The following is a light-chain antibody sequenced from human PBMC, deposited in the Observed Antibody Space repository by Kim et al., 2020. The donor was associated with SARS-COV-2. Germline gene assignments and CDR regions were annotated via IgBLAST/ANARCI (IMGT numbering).Light chain of an antibody. CDR3: QQYNNWPYT. V-gene: IGKV3-15*01. J-gene: IGKJ2*01. Sequence: SVSPGESATLSGWATHSRRSHIAWHQWKPGEARMLLIFGALTRATGIAARFSGSGAGTEFILSISGLQSEEFAAYYSQQYNNWPYTFGKGTKLEI. CDR2: GAL. CDR1: HSRRSH.